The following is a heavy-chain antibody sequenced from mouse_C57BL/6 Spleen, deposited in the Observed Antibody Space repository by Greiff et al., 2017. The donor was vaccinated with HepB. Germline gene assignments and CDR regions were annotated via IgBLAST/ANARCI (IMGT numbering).Heavy chain of an antibody. J-gene: IGHJ2*01. CDR1: GYTFTSYW. Sequence: QVQLKQPGAELVRPGTSVKLSCKASGYTFTSYWMHWVKQRPGQGLEWIGVIDPSDSYTNYNQKFKGKATLTVDTSSSTAYMQLSSLTSEDSAVYYCARYDDGYYLDYWGQGTTLTVSS. D-gene: IGHD2-3*01. CDR3: ARYDDGYYLDY. CDR2: IDPSDSYT. V-gene: IGHV1-59*01.